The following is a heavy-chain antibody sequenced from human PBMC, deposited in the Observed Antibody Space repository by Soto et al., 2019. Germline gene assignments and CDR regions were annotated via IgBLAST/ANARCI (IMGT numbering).Heavy chain of an antibody. CDR1: GDSISSGGYS. V-gene: IGHV4-30-2*01. Sequence: QLQLQESGSGLVKPSQTLSLTCDVSGDSISSGGYSWNWIRQPPGKGLEWIGYIYHSGGTDYNPPLKSRVTITVDSSNNKFSLKLNSVTAADTAVYYCARDSRSGYYLEYWGQGTLVTVSS. D-gene: IGHD3-22*01. J-gene: IGHJ4*02. CDR3: ARDSRSGYYLEY. CDR2: IYHSGGT.